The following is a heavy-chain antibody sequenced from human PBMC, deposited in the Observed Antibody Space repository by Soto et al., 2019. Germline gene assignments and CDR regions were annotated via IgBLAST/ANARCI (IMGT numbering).Heavy chain of an antibody. V-gene: IGHV1-3*01. Sequence: ASVKVSCKSSGYTFTSYAMHCVRQAPGQRLEWMGWINAGNGNTKYSQKFQGRVTITRDTSASTAYLELSSLRSEDTAVYYCARDYCSGGSCYWFDPWGQGTLVTVSS. J-gene: IGHJ5*02. CDR1: GYTFTSYA. D-gene: IGHD2-15*01. CDR3: ARDYCSGGSCYWFDP. CDR2: INAGNGNT.